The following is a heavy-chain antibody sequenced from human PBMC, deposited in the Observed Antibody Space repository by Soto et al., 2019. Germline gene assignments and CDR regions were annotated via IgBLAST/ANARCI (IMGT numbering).Heavy chain of an antibody. CDR2: IGTRSDI. CDR1: GFTFSSYS. D-gene: IGHD2-21*02. J-gene: IGHJ6*02. CDR3: AREETAWPLAYGLDV. Sequence: GGSLRLSCAASGFTFSSYSMHWVRQAPGKGLEWVSSIGTRSDIYYADSVKGRFTISRDNAKNSLSLQMNSMTAEDTAVYYCAREETAWPLAYGLDVWGQGTTVTVS. V-gene: IGHV3-21*01.